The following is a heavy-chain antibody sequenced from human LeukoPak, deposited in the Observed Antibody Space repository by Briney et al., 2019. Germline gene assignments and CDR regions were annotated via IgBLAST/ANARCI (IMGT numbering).Heavy chain of an antibody. CDR3: ARVGRLGYCSGGSCYAYYYGMDV. D-gene: IGHD2-15*01. Sequence: GGSLRLSCAASGFTFSSYAMGWVRQAPGKGLEWVSGISGGGGSTYYADSVKGRFTISRDNSKNTLYLQMNSLRAEDTAVYYCARVGRLGYCSGGSCYAYYYGMDVWGQGTTVTVSS. J-gene: IGHJ6*02. CDR1: GFTFSSYA. V-gene: IGHV3-23*01. CDR2: ISGGGGST.